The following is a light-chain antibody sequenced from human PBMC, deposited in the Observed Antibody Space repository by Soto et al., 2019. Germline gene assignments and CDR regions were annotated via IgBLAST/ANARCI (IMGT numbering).Light chain of an antibody. Sequence: EIMMTQSPSALSVFPGERATLSCRASQSVGTNLAWYQQKPGQTPRLLIFGASTRAAGVPARFSGGGSGTDFTLTITSPQSEDVAVYYCQHYKNWPRTFGQGTKVEI. CDR1: QSVGTN. CDR2: GAS. J-gene: IGKJ1*01. CDR3: QHYKNWPRT. V-gene: IGKV3-15*01.